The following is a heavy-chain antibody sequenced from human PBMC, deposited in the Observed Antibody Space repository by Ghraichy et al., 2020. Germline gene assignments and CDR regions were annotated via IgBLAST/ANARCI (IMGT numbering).Heavy chain of an antibody. CDR2: IIPIFGTA. CDR3: ALTGYGDYVGYRYYYYGMDV. V-gene: IGHV1-69*13. CDR1: GGTFSSYA. D-gene: IGHD4-17*01. Sequence: SVKVSCKASGGTFSSYAISWVRQAPGQGLEWMGGIIPIFGTANYAQKFQGRVTITADESTSTAYMELSSLRSEDTAVYYCALTGYGDYVGYRYYYYGMDVWGQGTTVTVSS. J-gene: IGHJ6*02.